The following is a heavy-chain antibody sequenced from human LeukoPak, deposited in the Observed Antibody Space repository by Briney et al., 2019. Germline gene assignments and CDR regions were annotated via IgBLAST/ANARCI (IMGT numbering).Heavy chain of an antibody. V-gene: IGHV4-4*07. Sequence: SETLSLTCTVSGGSISSYYWSWIRQPAGKGLEWIGRIYTSGSTNYNPSLKSRVTMSVDTSKNQFSLKLSSVTAADTAVYYYARRRTPSSSWYVYYYYYGMDVWGQGTTVTVSS. CDR2: IYTSGST. J-gene: IGHJ6*02. CDR3: ARRRTPSSSWYVYYYYYGMDV. D-gene: IGHD6-13*01. CDR1: GGSISSYY.